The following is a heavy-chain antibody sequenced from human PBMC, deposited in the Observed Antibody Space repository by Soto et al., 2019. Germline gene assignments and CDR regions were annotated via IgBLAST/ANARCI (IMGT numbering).Heavy chain of an antibody. CDR1: GFTFSSHS. D-gene: IGHD3-22*01. Sequence: PGGSLRLSCAASGFTFSSHSMNWVRQAPGKGLEWVSYISPSSSTIYYADSVKCRFTISRDNAKNSLYLQMNSLRAEDTVVYYCARGQYYYDSSGYSYWGQGTLVTVSS. CDR2: ISPSSSTI. V-gene: IGHV3-48*01. CDR3: ARGQYYYDSSGYSY. J-gene: IGHJ4*02.